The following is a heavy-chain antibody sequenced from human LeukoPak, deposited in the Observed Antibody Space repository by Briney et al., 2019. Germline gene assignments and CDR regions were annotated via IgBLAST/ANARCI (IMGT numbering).Heavy chain of an antibody. CDR3: ARDSGSYGAIDY. V-gene: IGHV3-33*01. CDR2: IWCEGSNK. J-gene: IGHJ4*02. D-gene: IGHD1-26*01. CDR1: GFTFSSYG. Sequence: PGGSLRLSCAASGFTFSSYGMHGVRQARGKVLEGVAVIWCEGSNKYYAESVKARFPISRDNSKTTLSLKMNSLRAEDTAVYYCARDSGSYGAIDYWGQGTLVTVSS.